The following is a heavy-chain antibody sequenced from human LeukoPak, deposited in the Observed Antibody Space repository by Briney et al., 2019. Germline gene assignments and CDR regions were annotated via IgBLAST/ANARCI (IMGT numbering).Heavy chain of an antibody. CDR1: GFPFSSCR. CDR2: ISSGSGYI. Sequence: GGSLRLSCAASGFPFSSCRMNWVRQAPGKGLDWVSPISSGSGYIYYADSVKGRFTISRDNAKNSLYLQMNSLRAEDTAVYYCATGYGGKIWGQGTLVIVSS. D-gene: IGHD4-23*01. CDR3: ATGYGGKI. V-gene: IGHV3-21*01. J-gene: IGHJ4*02.